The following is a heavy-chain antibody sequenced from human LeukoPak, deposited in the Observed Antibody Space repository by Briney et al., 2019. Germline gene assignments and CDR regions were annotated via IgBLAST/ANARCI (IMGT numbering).Heavy chain of an antibody. CDR2: INHSGST. CDR3: ASDSGGKVFDY. D-gene: IGHD2-15*01. V-gene: IGHV4-34*01. CDR1: GGSFSGYY. J-gene: IGHJ4*02. Sequence: SETLSLTCAVYGGSFSGYYWSWIRQPPGKGLEWIGEINHSGSTNYNPSLKSRVTISVDTSKNQFSLKLSSVTAADTAVYYCASDSGGKVFDYWGQGTLVTVSS.